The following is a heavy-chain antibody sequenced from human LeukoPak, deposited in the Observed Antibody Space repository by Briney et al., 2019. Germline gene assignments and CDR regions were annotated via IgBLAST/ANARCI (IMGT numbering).Heavy chain of an antibody. CDR1: GGTFSSYA. J-gene: IGHJ3*02. CDR2: IIPILGTA. D-gene: IGHD4-17*01. CDR3: ARFSRETTVTLGAFDI. V-gene: IGHV1-69*10. Sequence: ASVKVSCKASGGTFSSYAISWVRQAPGQGLEWMGGIIPILGTANYAQKFQGRVTITADKSTSTAYMELSSLRSEDTAVYYCARFSRETTVTLGAFDIWGQGTMVTVSS.